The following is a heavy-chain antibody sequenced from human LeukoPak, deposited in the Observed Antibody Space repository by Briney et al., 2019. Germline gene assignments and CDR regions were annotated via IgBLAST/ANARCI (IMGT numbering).Heavy chain of an antibody. J-gene: IGHJ4*02. V-gene: IGHV3-48*04. CDR2: ISSSSSTI. D-gene: IGHD6-19*01. CDR1: GFTFSSYS. Sequence: GGSLRLSCAASGFTFSSYSMNWVRQAPGKGLEWVSYISSSSSTIYYADSVKGRFTISRDNAKNSLYLQMNSLRAEDTAVYYCAKYLAVAGRDYWGQGTLVTVSS. CDR3: AKYLAVAGRDY.